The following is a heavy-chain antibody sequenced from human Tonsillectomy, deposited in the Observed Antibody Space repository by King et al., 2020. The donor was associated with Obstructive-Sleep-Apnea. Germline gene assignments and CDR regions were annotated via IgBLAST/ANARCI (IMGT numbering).Heavy chain of an antibody. CDR3: VRESYSSGYCGVFDI. J-gene: IGHJ3*02. CDR1: GFSFRDSV. V-gene: IGHV3-30*04. D-gene: IGHD3-22*01. CDR2: ISHDGISK. Sequence: VQLVESGGGVVQPGRSLRLSCDASGFSFRDSVMHWVRRAPGKGLDWVSAISHDGISKYFSDSVKDRFTISRDNSKNTLYLKMNSLRPEDAGVYYCVRESYSSGYCGVFDIWGQGTMVTVSS.